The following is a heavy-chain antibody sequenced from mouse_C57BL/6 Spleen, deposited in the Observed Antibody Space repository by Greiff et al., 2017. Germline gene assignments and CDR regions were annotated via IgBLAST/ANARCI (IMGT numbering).Heavy chain of an antibody. CDR1: GYAFSSSW. V-gene: IGHV1-82*01. CDR2: IYPGDGDT. D-gene: IGHD3-1*01. J-gene: IGHJ4*01. Sequence: QVQLQQSGPELVKPGASVKISCKASGYAFSSSWMNWVKQRPGKGLEWIGRIYPGDGDTNYNGKFKGKAALTADKSSSTAYMQLSSLTSEDSAVYFCAREPGGYYLYYAMDDWGQGTSVTVSS. CDR3: AREPGGYYLYYAMDD.